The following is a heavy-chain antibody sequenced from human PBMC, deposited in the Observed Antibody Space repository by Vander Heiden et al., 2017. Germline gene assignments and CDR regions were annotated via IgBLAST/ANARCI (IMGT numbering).Heavy chain of an antibody. CDR2: TYYRSKWYN. J-gene: IGHJ4*02. V-gene: IGHV6-1*01. D-gene: IGHD3-22*01. CDR1: GDSVSSNTAA. CDR3: ARDKDYYDSSGLPNFDF. Sequence: QVQLQQSGPGLVKPSQTLSLTCAISGDSVSSNTAAWNWIRQSPSRGLEWLGRTYYRSKWYNDYAVSVKSRITINPDTSKNQFSLQLNSVTPEDTAVYYCARDKDYYDSSGLPNFDFWGQGTLVTVSS.